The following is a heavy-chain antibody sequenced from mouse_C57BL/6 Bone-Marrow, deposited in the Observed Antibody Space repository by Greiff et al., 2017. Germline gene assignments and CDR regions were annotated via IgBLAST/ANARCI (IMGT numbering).Heavy chain of an antibody. CDR2: IDPSDSYT. CDR3: ARSHYDGYLDY. V-gene: IGHV1-69*01. J-gene: IGHJ2*01. D-gene: IGHD2-3*01. CDR1: GYTFTSYW. Sequence: QVQLQQPGAEFVMPGASVKLSCKASGYTFTSYWMHWVKQRPGQGLEWIGEIDPSDSYTNYNQKFKGKSTLTVDKSSSTAYMQLSSLTPEDSAVYYCARSHYDGYLDYWGQGTTLTVSS.